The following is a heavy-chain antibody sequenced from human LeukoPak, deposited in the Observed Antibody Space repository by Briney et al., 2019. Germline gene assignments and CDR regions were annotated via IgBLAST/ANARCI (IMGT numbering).Heavy chain of an antibody. J-gene: IGHJ4*02. CDR3: ATGYSSGGDY. CDR1: GYTLTSYG. Sequence: ASVKVSCKASGYTLTSYGINWMRQAPGQGLEWMGWMNPNSGNTGYAQKFQGRVTMTRNTSISTAYMELSSLRSEDTAVYYCATGYSSGGDYWGQGTLVTVSS. CDR2: MNPNSGNT. D-gene: IGHD1-1*01. V-gene: IGHV1-8*01.